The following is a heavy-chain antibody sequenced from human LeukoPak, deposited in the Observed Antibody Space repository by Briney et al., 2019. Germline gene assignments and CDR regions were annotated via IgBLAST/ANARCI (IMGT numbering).Heavy chain of an antibody. CDR3: AKEGRSLQTY. Sequence: GGSLRLSCATSGFSFSSFWMSWVRQAPGKGLEWVANIKEDGTETYYVDSVKGRFTISRDNAKNSLYLQMNSLRVEDTAVYYCAKEGRSLQTYWGQGTLVTVSS. CDR1: GFSFSSFW. J-gene: IGHJ4*02. D-gene: IGHD5-24*01. CDR2: IKEDGTET. V-gene: IGHV3-7*03.